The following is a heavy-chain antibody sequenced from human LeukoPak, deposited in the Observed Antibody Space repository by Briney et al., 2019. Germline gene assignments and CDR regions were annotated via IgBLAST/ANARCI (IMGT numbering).Heavy chain of an antibody. J-gene: IGHJ5*02. V-gene: IGHV4-30-2*01. CDR3: ARVYYDYVWGSPNWFDP. Sequence: SETLSLTCAVSGGSISSGGYSWSWIRQPPGKGLEWNGYIYHSGSTYYNPSLKSRVTISVDRSKNQFSLKLSSVTAADTAVYYCARVYYDYVWGSPNWFDPWGQGTLVTVPS. CDR1: GGSISSGGYS. CDR2: IYHSGST. D-gene: IGHD3-16*01.